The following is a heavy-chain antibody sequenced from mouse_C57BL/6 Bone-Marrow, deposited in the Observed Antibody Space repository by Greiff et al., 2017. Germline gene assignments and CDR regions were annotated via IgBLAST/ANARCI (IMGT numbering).Heavy chain of an antibody. Sequence: QVQLQQPGAELVKPGASVKMSCKASGYTFTSYWLTWVKQRPGQGLEWIGDIYPGSGSTNYNEKFKSKATLTVDTSSSTAYMQLSSLTSEDSAVYYCARASDGYYYARDYWGQGTSVTVSA. CDR1: GYTFTSYW. J-gene: IGHJ4*01. D-gene: IGHD2-3*01. CDR3: ARASDGYYYARDY. V-gene: IGHV1-55*01. CDR2: IYPGSGST.